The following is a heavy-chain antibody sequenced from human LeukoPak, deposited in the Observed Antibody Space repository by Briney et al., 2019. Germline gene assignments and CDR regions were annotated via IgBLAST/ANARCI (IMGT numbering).Heavy chain of an antibody. CDR3: ARDYYASGYFDY. D-gene: IGHD3-10*01. CDR2: IDPSDSYT. Sequence: GESLKISCKGSGYTSTNYWIIWVRQLPGKGLELMGRIDPSDSYTNYSPSFQGHVTVSVDRSINTAYLQWSSLKASDTAMYYCARDYYASGYFDYWGQGTQVTVSS. CDR1: GYTSTNYW. V-gene: IGHV5-10-1*01. J-gene: IGHJ4*02.